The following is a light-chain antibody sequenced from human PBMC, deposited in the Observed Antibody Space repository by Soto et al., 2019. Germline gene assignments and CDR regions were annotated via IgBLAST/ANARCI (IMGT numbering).Light chain of an antibody. J-gene: IGLJ2*01. CDR2: GNI. CDR1: GSNIGAGYD. V-gene: IGLV1-40*01. CDR3: QSFDTSLSGSI. Sequence: QSVLTQPPSVSGAPGQRVTISCTGSGSNIGAGYDVHWYQQLPGTAPKLLIFGNINRPSGVPDRFSGSKSGTSASLAITGLQPEDEADYYCQSFDTSLSGSIFGGGTKLTVL.